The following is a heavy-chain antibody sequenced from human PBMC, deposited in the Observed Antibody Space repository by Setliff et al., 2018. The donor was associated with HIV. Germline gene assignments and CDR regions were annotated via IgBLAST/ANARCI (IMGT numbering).Heavy chain of an antibody. CDR2: IKQDGSEK. CDR1: GFTFSSYW. Sequence: PGGSLRLSCAASGFTFSSYWMSWVRQAPGKGLEWVANIKQDGSEKYYVDSVKGRFTISRDNAKNSLYVQMNSLRAEDTAVYYCARDPYPYFDYGDSYFDFWGQGTLVTVSS. J-gene: IGHJ4*02. D-gene: IGHD4-17*01. CDR3: ARDPYPYFDYGDSYFDF. V-gene: IGHV3-7*01.